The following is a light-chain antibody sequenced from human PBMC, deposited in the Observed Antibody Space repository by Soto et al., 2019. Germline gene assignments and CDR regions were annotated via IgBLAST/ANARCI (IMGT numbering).Light chain of an antibody. Sequence: EIVLTQSPATLSLSPGERATLSCRASQSVSSYLAWYQQKPGQAPRLLIYDASNRATGIPARFIGSGSGTDFTITISSLEPEDFAVYYCQQRSNWPLLTFGGGTKVEIK. CDR2: DAS. V-gene: IGKV3-11*01. CDR3: QQRSNWPLLT. J-gene: IGKJ4*01. CDR1: QSVSSY.